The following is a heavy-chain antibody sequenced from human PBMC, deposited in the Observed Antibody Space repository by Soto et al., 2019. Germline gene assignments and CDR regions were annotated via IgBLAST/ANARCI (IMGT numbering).Heavy chain of an antibody. V-gene: IGHV4-39*01. D-gene: IGHD3-9*01. CDR3: ATPPMYYDILTGPIGGWYFAL. CDR1: GGSICSSKYY. CDR2: IYYSGNT. Sequence: QMQLQESGPGLVKPSETLALTCTVSGGSICSSKYYWGWIRQPPGKGLEWIGSIYYSGNTYYNPSLKSRVTMSVDTSKHQFSLKLTSVTAADTAVYYCATPPMYYDILTGPIGGWYFALWGRGTLVTVSS. J-gene: IGHJ2*01.